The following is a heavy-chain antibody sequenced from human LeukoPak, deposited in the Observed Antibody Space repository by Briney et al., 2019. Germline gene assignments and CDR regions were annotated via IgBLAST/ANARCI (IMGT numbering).Heavy chain of an antibody. J-gene: IGHJ5*02. CDR3: ARGPAADHNWFDP. D-gene: IGHD6-13*01. V-gene: IGHV1-18*01. Sequence: APVKVSCKASGYTFASYGISWVRQAPGQGLEWMGWISGYNGNTNYAQKLQGRVTMTTDTSTTTAYMELRSLRSDDTAVYYCARGPAADHNWFDPWGQGTLVTVSS. CDR2: ISGYNGNT. CDR1: GYTFASYG.